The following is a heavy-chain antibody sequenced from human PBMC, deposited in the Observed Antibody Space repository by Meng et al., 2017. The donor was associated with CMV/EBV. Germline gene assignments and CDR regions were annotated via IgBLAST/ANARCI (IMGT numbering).Heavy chain of an antibody. CDR1: GYTFTNYW. D-gene: IGHD3-3*01. J-gene: IGHJ3*01. V-gene: IGHV5-51*01. Sequence: GGSLRLSCKASGYTFTNYWIGWVRQMPGKGLEWMGIIYPGDSETRYSPSFQGQVTISADKSISTAYLQWSSLQASDTAIYYCALKLLVPVGAFDVWGQGTMVT. CDR3: ALKLLVPVGAFDV. CDR2: IYPGDSET.